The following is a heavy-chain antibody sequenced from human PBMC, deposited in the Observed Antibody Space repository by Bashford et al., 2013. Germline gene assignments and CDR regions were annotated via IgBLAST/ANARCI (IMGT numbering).Heavy chain of an antibody. V-gene: IGHV1-2*04. Sequence: ASVKVSCKASGYTFTGYYMHWVRQAPGQGLEWMGWINPNSGGTNYAQKFQGWVTMTRDTSISTAYMELSRLRSDDTAVYYCARARIAARPDYYYGMDVWGQGTTVTVSS. D-gene: IGHD6-6*01. CDR2: INPNSGGT. CDR1: GYTFTGYY. J-gene: IGHJ6*02. CDR3: ARARIAARPDYYYGMDV.